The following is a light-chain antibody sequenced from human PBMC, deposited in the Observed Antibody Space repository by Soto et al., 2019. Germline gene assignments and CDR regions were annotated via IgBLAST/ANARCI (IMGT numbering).Light chain of an antibody. Sequence: EIALTQSPGILSLSPGARAALSCLASQSVSSNYLAWYQHKPGQAPRLLIYGASSRATGIPDRFSGSGSGTDFTLTIGRLEPEDFAVYYCHQYGISPPRTFGQGTKVE. CDR3: HQYGISPPRT. CDR1: QSVSSNY. J-gene: IGKJ1*01. V-gene: IGKV3-20*01. CDR2: GAS.